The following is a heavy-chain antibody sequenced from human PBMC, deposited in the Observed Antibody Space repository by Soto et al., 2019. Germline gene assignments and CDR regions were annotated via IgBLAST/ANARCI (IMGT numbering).Heavy chain of an antibody. CDR3: ARAKPVAVAGNFDY. V-gene: IGHV3-30-3*01. D-gene: IGHD6-19*01. Sequence: GGSLRLSCAASGFTFSSYAMHWVRQAPGKGLEWVAVISYDGSNKYYADSVKGRFTISRDNSKNTLYLQMNSLRAEDTAVYYCARAKPVAVAGNFDYWGQGTLVTVSS. J-gene: IGHJ4*02. CDR1: GFTFSSYA. CDR2: ISYDGSNK.